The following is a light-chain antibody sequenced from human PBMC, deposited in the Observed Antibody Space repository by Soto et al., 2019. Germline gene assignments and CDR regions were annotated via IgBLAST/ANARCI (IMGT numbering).Light chain of an antibody. CDR3: QQSYSTWT. CDR2: AAS. V-gene: IGKV1-39*01. Sequence: IQMTQSPSSLSASVGDRVTITCRASQSISSYLNWYQQKPGKAPKLLIYAASSLQSGVPSRFSGSGSGTDFTLTISSLQPEDFATYYCQQSYSTWTFGQGTKVDIK. CDR1: QSISSY. J-gene: IGKJ1*01.